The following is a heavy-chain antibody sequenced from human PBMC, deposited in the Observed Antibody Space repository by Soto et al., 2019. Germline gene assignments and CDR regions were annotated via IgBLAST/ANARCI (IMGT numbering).Heavy chain of an antibody. J-gene: IGHJ4*02. CDR3: ARVGFLEWLAIDY. CDR1: GGSISRGGYS. CDR2: IYHSGST. D-gene: IGHD3-3*01. Sequence: QLQLQESGSGLVKPSQTLSLTCAVSGGSISRGGYSWSWIRQPPGKGLEWIGYIYHSGSTYYNPSLKSRVTISVDRSKNQFSLKLSSVTAADTAMYYCARVGFLEWLAIDYWGQGTLVTVSS. V-gene: IGHV4-30-2*01.